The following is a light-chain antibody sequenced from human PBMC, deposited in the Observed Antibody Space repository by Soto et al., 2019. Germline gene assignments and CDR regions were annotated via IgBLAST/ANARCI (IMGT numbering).Light chain of an antibody. CDR3: QHYGSSPWT. CDR2: DAS. Sequence: EIVLTQSAGTLSLSPGERATLSCRASQTVSGRYLAWFQQKPRQTPRLLIYDASTRAAGVPDRFSGSGSGTDFSLTINRLEPEDFAVYYCQHYGSSPWTFGQGTKVEIK. V-gene: IGKV3-20*01. J-gene: IGKJ1*01. CDR1: QTVSGRY.